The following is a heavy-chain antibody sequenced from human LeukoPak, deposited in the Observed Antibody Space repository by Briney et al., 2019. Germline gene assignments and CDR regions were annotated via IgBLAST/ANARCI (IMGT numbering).Heavy chain of an antibody. Sequence: ASVKVSCKASGYTFTSYGISWVRQAPGQGLEWMGWISAYNGNTNYAQKLQGRVTMTTDTSTSTAYMEPRSLRSDDTAVYYCARVDSSSWFVYYYYGMDVWGQGTTVTVSS. CDR3: ARVDSSSWFVYYYYGMDV. D-gene: IGHD6-13*01. V-gene: IGHV1-18*01. CDR2: ISAYNGNT. J-gene: IGHJ6*02. CDR1: GYTFTSYG.